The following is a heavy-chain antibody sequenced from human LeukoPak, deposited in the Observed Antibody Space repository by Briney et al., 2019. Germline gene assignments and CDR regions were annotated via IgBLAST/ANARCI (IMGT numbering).Heavy chain of an antibody. Sequence: GGSLRLSCAASGFTFSTYTMNWVRQAPGKGLEWVSTVSDSSDVHYSDSVKGRFTISRDNARNSLYLQMNSLRDEDTAVYYCARDGLHTAHFDYWGQGTLVTISS. D-gene: IGHD5-18*01. CDR2: VSDSSDV. J-gene: IGHJ4*02. V-gene: IGHV3-48*02. CDR1: GFTFSTYT. CDR3: ARDGLHTAHFDY.